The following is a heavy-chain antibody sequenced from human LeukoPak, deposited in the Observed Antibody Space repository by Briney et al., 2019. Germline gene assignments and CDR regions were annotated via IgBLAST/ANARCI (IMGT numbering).Heavy chain of an antibody. V-gene: IGHV1-2*04. CDR1: GYTFTGYY. D-gene: IGHD5-12*01. Sequence: SSVKVSCKASGYTFTGYYMHCVRQAPVQGLDLMGWINPNSGGTNYAHNFQGWFTMTRDTSIRPAYMELSRLRSDDTAVYYCERAGGGGYSGYEEGRPANYYYYYGMDVWGQGTTVTVSS. CDR3: ERAGGGGYSGYEEGRPANYYYYYGMDV. CDR2: INPNSGGT. J-gene: IGHJ6*02.